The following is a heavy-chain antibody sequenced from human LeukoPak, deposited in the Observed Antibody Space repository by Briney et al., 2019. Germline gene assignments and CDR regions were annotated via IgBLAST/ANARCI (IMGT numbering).Heavy chain of an antibody. D-gene: IGHD3-16*02. J-gene: IGHJ6*03. V-gene: IGHV1-2*02. CDR3: ARDGNLREFWVWGSYRHLRDYYYYMDV. CDR2: INPNSGGT. Sequence: ASVKVSCKASGYTFTGYYMHWVRQAPGQGLEWMGWINPNSGGTNYAQKFQGRVTMTRDTSISTAYMELSRLRSDDTAVYYCARDGNLREFWVWGSYRHLRDYYYYMDVWGKGTTVTVSS. CDR1: GYTFTGYY.